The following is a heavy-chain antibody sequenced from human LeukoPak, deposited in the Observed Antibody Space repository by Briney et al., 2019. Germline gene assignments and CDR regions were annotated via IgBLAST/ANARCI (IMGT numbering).Heavy chain of an antibody. J-gene: IGHJ4*02. Sequence: GGSLRLSCGASGFTFSSYWMSWVRQAPGKGLEWVANIKQDGSEKYYVDSVKGRFTISRDNAKNSLYLQMNSLRAEDTAVYYCAREVPPGYSYGSTDYWGQGTLVTVSS. CDR3: AREVPPGYSYGSTDY. V-gene: IGHV3-7*03. CDR2: IKQDGSEK. D-gene: IGHD5-18*01. CDR1: GFTFSSYW.